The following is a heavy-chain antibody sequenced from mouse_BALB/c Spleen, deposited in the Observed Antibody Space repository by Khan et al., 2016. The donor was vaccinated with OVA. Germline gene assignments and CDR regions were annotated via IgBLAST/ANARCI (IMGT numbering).Heavy chain of an antibody. V-gene: IGHV1S136*01. D-gene: IGHD1-1*01. CDR1: GYTFTNYI. J-gene: IGHJ3*01. Sequence: VPLPPSGPELVKPGASVKMSCKASGYTFTNYIIHWVKQKPGQGLEWIGYINPYNDGSKYNEKFKGKATLTSDKSSSTAYMELSGLTSQDSAVYYGARDYGRSCWFAYWGQGTLVTVSA. CDR3: ARDYGRSCWFAY. CDR2: INPYNDGS.